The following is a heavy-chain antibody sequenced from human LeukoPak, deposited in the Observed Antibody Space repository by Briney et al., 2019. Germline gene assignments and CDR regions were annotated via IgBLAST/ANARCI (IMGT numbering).Heavy chain of an antibody. J-gene: IGHJ4*02. D-gene: IGHD5-12*01. CDR1: GVALSSFE. CDR3: ARGTTINNFDY. Sequence: GRSLRLFCAGSGVALSSFEMSWVRQAPGKGLEWVSYISTSGSNIHYAGSVKGRFTISRDNAKNSLYLQMNSLREEDTAVYYCARGTTINNFDYWGQGTLVTVSS. CDR2: ISTSGSNI. V-gene: IGHV3-48*03.